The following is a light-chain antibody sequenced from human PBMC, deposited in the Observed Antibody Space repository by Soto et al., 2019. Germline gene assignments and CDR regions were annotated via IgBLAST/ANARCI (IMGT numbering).Light chain of an antibody. V-gene: IGKV1-39*01. Sequence: DIQMTQSPSSLSASVGDRVTITCRASQSISSYLNWYQQKPGKAPKLLIYAASSLQSGVPSRFSGSGSGTEFTLTISSLQPDDFATYYCQQLNSHPRTFGPGTKVDIK. CDR2: AAS. CDR3: QQLNSHPRT. CDR1: QSISSY. J-gene: IGKJ3*01.